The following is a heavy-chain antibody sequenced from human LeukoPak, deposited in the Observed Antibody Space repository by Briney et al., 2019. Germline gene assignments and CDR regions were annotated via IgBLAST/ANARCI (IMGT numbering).Heavy chain of an antibody. V-gene: IGHV1-18*01. Sequence: ASVKVSCKASGYTFTSYGISWVRQAPGQGLEWMGWISAYNGNTNYAQKLQGRVTMTTDTSTSTAYMELRSLRPDDTAVYYCARITINYDILTGYYNVIYGMDVWGQGTTVTVSS. D-gene: IGHD3-9*01. CDR1: GYTFTSYG. CDR2: ISAYNGNT. CDR3: ARITINYDILTGYYNVIYGMDV. J-gene: IGHJ6*02.